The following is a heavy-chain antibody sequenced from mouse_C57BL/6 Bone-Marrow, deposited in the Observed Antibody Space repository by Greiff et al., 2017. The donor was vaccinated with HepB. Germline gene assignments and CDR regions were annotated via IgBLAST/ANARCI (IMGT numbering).Heavy chain of an antibody. CDR3: AMPSHYYVYFPY. CDR2: INPYNGGT. D-gene: IGHD1-2*01. CDR1: GYTFTDYY. Sequence: EVKLMESGPVLVKPGASVKMSCKASGYTFTDYYMNWVKQSHGKSLEWIGVINPYNGGTSYNQKFKGKATLTVDKSSSTAYMELNSLTSEDSAVYYCAMPSHYYVYFPYWGQGTSVTVSS. J-gene: IGHJ4*01. V-gene: IGHV1-19*01.